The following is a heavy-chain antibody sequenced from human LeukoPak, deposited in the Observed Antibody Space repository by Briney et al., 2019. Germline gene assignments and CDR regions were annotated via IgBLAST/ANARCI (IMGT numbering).Heavy chain of an antibody. D-gene: IGHD3-22*01. Sequence: PSQTLSLTCTVSGGSISSGSYYWSWIRQPAGKGLEWIGRIYTSGSTNYNPSLKSRVTISVDTSKNQFSLKLSSVTAADTAVYYCAREDTMIVYNHWGQGTLVTVSS. CDR2: IYTSGST. V-gene: IGHV4-61*02. CDR3: AREDTMIVYNH. CDR1: GGSISSGSYY. J-gene: IGHJ5*02.